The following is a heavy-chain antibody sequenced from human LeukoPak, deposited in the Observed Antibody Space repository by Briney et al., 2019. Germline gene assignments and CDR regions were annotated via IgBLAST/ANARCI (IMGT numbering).Heavy chain of an antibody. J-gene: IGHJ2*01. V-gene: IGHV4-39*07. Sequence: SETLSLTCTVSGGSISSTSYYWGWIRQPPGKGLEWIGSIYYSGSTNYNPSLKSRVTISVDTSKNQFSLKLSSVTAADTAVYYCARDYTPPYYYDSSGYYRYFNLWGRGTLVTVSS. CDR1: GGSISSTSYY. D-gene: IGHD3-22*01. CDR3: ARDYTPPYYYDSSGYYRYFNL. CDR2: IYYSGST.